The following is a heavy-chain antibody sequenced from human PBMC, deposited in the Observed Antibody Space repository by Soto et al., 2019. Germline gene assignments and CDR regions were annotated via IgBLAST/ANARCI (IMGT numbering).Heavy chain of an antibody. CDR3: ARESHDILTGPPWVWYFDL. D-gene: IGHD3-9*01. Sequence: QVQLQQWGAGPLRPLETLSLTCGVSGGSFSGYYWAWIRQSPGKGLEWIGEINDRGSSNYNPSLTCRVSISVATSTIHYSLNLRSVTAADTAVYYCARESHDILTGPPWVWYFDLWGRGTLVTVSS. CDR1: GGSFSGYY. CDR2: INDRGSS. J-gene: IGHJ2*01. V-gene: IGHV4-34*01.